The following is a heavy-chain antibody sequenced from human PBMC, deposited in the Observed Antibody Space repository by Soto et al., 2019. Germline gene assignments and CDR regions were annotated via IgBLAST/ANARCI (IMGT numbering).Heavy chain of an antibody. D-gene: IGHD1-7*01. J-gene: IGHJ4*02. CDR1: GDSITGSY. Sequence: SETLSLTCTVSGDSITGSYWSWIRQPPGKTLEWIGYIYHSGTTTYNPSLKSRVSISVDTSKNQFSLRLTSVIAADTAVYYCARDMPYATGTLAGCDYWGQGFLITVSS. CDR3: ARDMPYATGTLAGCDY. CDR2: IYHSGTT. V-gene: IGHV4-59*01.